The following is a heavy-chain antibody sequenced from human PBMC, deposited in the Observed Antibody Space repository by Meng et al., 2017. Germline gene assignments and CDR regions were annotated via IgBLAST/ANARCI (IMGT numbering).Heavy chain of an antibody. CDR1: GDSVSSNSAA. CDR2: AYYRSKWYH. V-gene: IGHV6-1*01. J-gene: IGHJ4*02. CDR3: ARGSYSFDS. Sequence: QIQLHQSAPGLVKPSQTLSLMCAISGDSVSSNSAAWNWIRQSPSRGLEWLGRAYYRSKWYHDYAESVKSRISIDPDTSKNQFSLQLRSVTPEDSAVYYCARGSYSFDSWGQRTLVTVSS. D-gene: IGHD1-26*01.